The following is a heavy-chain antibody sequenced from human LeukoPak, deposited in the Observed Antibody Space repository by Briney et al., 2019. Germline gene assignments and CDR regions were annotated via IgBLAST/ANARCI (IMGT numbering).Heavy chain of an antibody. V-gene: IGHV3-74*01. CDR1: GFTFSSYW. CDR2: INSDGSST. D-gene: IGHD3-22*01. CDR3: AKYYYDSSGYYVPI. Sequence: SGGSLRLSCAASGFTFSSYWMHWVRQAPGKGLVWVSRINSDGSSTSYADSVKGRFTISRDNAKNTLYLQMNSLRAEDTVVYYCAKYYYDSSGYYVPIWGPGTMVTVSS. J-gene: IGHJ3*02.